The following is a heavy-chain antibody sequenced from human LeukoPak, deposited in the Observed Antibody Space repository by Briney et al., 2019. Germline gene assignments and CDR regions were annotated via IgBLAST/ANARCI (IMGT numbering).Heavy chain of an antibody. D-gene: IGHD3-22*01. CDR2: IYTSGST. CDR3: ARGPNLQYYYDSSGYSANAFDI. Sequence: SETLSLTCTVSGGSISSYYWSWIRQPAGKGLEWIGRIYTSGSTNYNPSLKSRVTMSVDTSKNQFSLKLRSVTAADTAVYYCARGPNLQYYYDSSGYSANAFDIWGQGTMVTVSS. V-gene: IGHV4-4*07. J-gene: IGHJ3*02. CDR1: GGSISSYY.